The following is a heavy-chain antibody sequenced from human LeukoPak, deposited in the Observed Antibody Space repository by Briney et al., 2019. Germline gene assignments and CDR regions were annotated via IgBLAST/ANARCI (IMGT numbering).Heavy chain of an antibody. CDR2: INHSGST. CDR1: GGSFSGYY. D-gene: IGHD2-2*01. J-gene: IGHJ4*02. CDR3: ARGGEYCSSTSCPKYYFDY. V-gene: IGHV4-34*01. Sequence: SETLSLTCAVYGGSFSGYYWSWIRQPPGKGLEWIGEINHSGSTNYNPPLKSRVTISVDTSKNQFSLKLSSVTAADTAVYYCARGGEYCSSTSCPKYYFDYWGQGTLVTVSS.